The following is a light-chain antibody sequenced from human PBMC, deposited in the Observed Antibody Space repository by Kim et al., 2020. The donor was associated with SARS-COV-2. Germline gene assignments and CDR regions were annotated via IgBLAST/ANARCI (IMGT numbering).Light chain of an antibody. CDR3: HQYATSPLT. CDR1: QNVGRNH. V-gene: IGKV3-20*01. CDR2: DAS. Sequence: SPGERATLSCRASQNVGRNHIAWYQQKPGQTPRLVIYDASSRATGIPDRVSGSGSGTDFTLSISGLEAEDFAVYYCHQYATSPLTVGQGTRLEIK. J-gene: IGKJ5*01.